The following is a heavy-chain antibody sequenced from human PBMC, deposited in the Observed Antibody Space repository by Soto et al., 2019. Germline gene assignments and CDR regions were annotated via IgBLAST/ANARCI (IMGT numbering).Heavy chain of an antibody. D-gene: IGHD2-21*02. CDR1: GGSISYEYYH. CDR3: AREDDGGDRDYYGLDV. Sequence: QVQLQQSGPGLVKPSQTLSLTCTVSGGSISYEYYHWTWIRQSPGKGLEWIGYIHYSGSIIYNPSFKSRVTISVDTSKNQFSLKLSSVTAADPAVYFCAREDDGGDRDYYGLDVWGQGTTVTVSS. J-gene: IGHJ6*02. CDR2: IHYSGSI. V-gene: IGHV4-30-4*08.